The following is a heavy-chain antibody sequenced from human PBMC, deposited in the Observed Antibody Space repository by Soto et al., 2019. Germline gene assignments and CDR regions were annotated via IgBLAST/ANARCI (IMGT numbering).Heavy chain of an antibody. V-gene: IGHV4-59*01. CDR1: GGSIISYY. D-gene: IGHD5-18*01. CDR3: ARVLVDTAMVDGSVYFDY. Sequence: SETLSLTCTVSGGSIISYYWSWIRQPPGKGLEWIGYIYYSGSTNYNPSLKSRVTISVDTSKNQFSLKLSSVTAADTAVYYCARVLVDTAMVDGSVYFDYWGQGTLVTVSS. J-gene: IGHJ4*02. CDR2: IYYSGST.